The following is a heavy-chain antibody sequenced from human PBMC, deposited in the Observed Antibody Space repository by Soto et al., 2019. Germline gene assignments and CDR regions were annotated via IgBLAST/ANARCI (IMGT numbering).Heavy chain of an antibody. CDR1: GFNFGDYY. CDR3: ARLRVGVNWYFDL. CDR2: VSSTGSYT. J-gene: IGHJ2*01. Sequence: QMQLVESGGGLVQPGGSLRLSCAASGFNFGDYYMSWIRQAPGKGLEWVSFVSSTGSYTKYSDSVGGRLTVSRDNGKNSLHLQLNSLRVEDPAVYYCARLRVGVNWYFDLWGRGTLVTVSS. D-gene: IGHD1-26*01. V-gene: IGHV3-11*06.